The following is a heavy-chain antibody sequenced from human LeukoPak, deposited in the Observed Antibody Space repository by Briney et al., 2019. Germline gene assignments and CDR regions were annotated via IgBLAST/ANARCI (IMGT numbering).Heavy chain of an antibody. J-gene: IGHJ4*02. Sequence: SETLSLTCTVSGGSISSSSYYWGWIRQPPGKGLEWIGRIYYSGSTYHNPSLKSRVTISLDTSKNQFSLKLSSVTAADTAVYYCARDSVAEYDYWGQGTLVTVSS. V-gene: IGHV4-39*07. CDR2: IYYSGST. D-gene: IGHD6-19*01. CDR3: ARDSVAEYDY. CDR1: GGSISSSSYY.